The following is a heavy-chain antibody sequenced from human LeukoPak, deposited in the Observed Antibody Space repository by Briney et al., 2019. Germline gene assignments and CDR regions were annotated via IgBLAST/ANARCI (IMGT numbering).Heavy chain of an antibody. CDR2: INHSGST. J-gene: IGHJ2*01. D-gene: IGHD2-2*02. CDR1: GGSFSGYY. Sequence: SETLSLTCAVYGGSFSGYYWSWIRQPPGKGLEWIGEINHSGSTNYNPSLKSRATISVDTSKNQFSLKLSSVTAADTAVYYCARAYRGRDRYFDLWGRGTLVTVSS. CDR3: ARAYRGRDRYFDL. V-gene: IGHV4-34*01.